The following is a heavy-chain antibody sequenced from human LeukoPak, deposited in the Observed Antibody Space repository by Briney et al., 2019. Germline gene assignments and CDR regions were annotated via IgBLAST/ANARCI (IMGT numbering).Heavy chain of an antibody. CDR1: GGSISSYY. CDR2: IYYSGST. J-gene: IGHJ3*02. V-gene: IGHV4-59*08. Sequence: PSETLSLTCTVSGGSISSYYWSWIRQPPGKGLEWIGYIYYSGSTNYNPSLKSRVTISVDTSKNQFSLKLSSVTAADTAVYYCARLRRQLAPHDAFDIWGQGTMVTVSS. CDR3: ARLRRQLAPHDAFDI. D-gene: IGHD6-6*01.